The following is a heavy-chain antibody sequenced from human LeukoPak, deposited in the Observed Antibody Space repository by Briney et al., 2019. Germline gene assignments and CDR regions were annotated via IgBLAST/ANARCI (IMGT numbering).Heavy chain of an antibody. CDR1: GYTFTNYG. CDR2: INPYNGNT. CDR3: AASSGGLWAPYYYYYYMDV. J-gene: IGHJ6*03. Sequence: ASVKVSCKASGYTFTNYGLSWVRQTPGQGLEWMGWINPYNGNTNYAQKLQGRVTMTTDTSTSTAYMELRSLRSEDTAVYYCAASSGGLWAPYYYYYYMDVWGKGTTVTVSS. V-gene: IGHV1-18*01. D-gene: IGHD5-18*01.